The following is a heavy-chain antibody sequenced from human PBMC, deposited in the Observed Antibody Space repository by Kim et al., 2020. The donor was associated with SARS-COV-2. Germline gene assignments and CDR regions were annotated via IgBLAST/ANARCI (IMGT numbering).Heavy chain of an antibody. CDR3: AKGGGGDGYNTY. J-gene: IGHJ4*02. V-gene: IGHV3-23*01. D-gene: IGHD3-16*01. Sequence: YNADSVKGRFTISRDNSKSTLYLQMNSLRAEDTAVYYCAKGGGGDGYNTYWGQGTLVTVSS.